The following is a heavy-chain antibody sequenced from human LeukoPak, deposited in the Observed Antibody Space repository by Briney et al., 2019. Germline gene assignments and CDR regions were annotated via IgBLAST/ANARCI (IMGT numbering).Heavy chain of an antibody. CDR3: ARVGWDRTQAPNYYYGMDV. CDR2: IYTSGST. Sequence: SETLSLTCSVSGGSINSHCWGWIRQPAGKGLEWIGRIYTSGSTNYNPSLKSRVTMSVDTSKNQFSLKLSSVTAADTAVYYCARVGWDRTQAPNYYYGMDVWGQGTTVTVSS. D-gene: IGHD1-26*01. V-gene: IGHV4-4*07. CDR1: GGSINSHC. J-gene: IGHJ6*02.